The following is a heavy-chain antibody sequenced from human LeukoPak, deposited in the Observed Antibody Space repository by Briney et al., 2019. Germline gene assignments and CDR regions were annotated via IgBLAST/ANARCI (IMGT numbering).Heavy chain of an antibody. D-gene: IGHD3-10*01. CDR1: GASISSDGYY. CDR3: ARSHGDGWLSFGN. Sequence: SETLSLTCTVSGASISSDGYYWNWIRQHPGMGPEWIGYIYYLGDPQYNPSFQSRVAISVDTSKNQFSLELTSVTAADTAVYFCARSHGDGWLSFGNWGQGTRVTVSS. J-gene: IGHJ4*02. CDR2: IYYLGDP. V-gene: IGHV4-31*03.